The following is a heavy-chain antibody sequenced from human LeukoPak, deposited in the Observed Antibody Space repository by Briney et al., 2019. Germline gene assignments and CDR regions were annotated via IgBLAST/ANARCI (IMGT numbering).Heavy chain of an antibody. V-gene: IGHV3-21*01. CDR3: ARDYYDSSGYLQGYYYYYYGMDV. J-gene: IGHJ6*02. D-gene: IGHD3-22*01. Sequence: GGSLRLSCAASGFTFSSYSMNWVRQAPGKGLEWVSSIISSSGTIYYADSVKGRFTISRDNAKNSLYLQMNSLRAEDTAVYYCARDYYDSSGYLQGYYYYYYGMDVWGQGTTVTVSS. CDR1: GFTFSSYS. CDR2: IISSSGTI.